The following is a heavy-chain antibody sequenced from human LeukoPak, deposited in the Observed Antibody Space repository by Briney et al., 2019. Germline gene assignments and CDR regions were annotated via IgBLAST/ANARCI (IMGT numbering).Heavy chain of an antibody. J-gene: IGHJ3*02. CDR2: IYPGDSDT. CDR1: GYSFTNYW. V-gene: IGHV5-51*01. CDR3: ARPRYDFWSGYSQNAFDI. Sequence: GEPLKISCQGSGYSFTNYWIGWVRQMPGKGLEWMGIIYPGDSDTRYSPSFQGQVTISADKSISTAYLQWSSLKASDTAMYYCARPRYDFWSGYSQNAFDIWGQGTMVTVSS. D-gene: IGHD3-3*01.